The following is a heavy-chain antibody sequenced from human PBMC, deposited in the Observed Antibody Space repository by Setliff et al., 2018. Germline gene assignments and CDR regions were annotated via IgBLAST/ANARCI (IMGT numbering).Heavy chain of an antibody. D-gene: IGHD3-3*01. V-gene: IGHV3-23*01. CDR1: GFTFSDYY. CDR3: AGQGPIFGTGLIPGFED. Sequence: GGSLRLSCVVSGFTFSDYYMSWIRQAPGKGLEWVSTVSGSGDNAYYTDSVKGRFTTSRDNSKNTLSLQMSSLRAEDTAIYFCAGQGPIFGTGLIPGFEDWGHGTLVTVSS. CDR2: VSGSGDNA. J-gene: IGHJ4*01.